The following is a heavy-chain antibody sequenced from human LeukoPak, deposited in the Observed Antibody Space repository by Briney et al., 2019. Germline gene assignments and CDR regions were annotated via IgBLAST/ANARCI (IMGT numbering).Heavy chain of an antibody. CDR1: GFTFSAHY. J-gene: IGHJ4*02. D-gene: IGHD3-9*01. CDR3: AGGLFDMSTPFDY. Sequence: GGSLRLSCAASGFTFSAHYMNWVRQAPGKGLDWVSVIYGGGSTYYADSVKDRFTISRDNSKNTLYLQMNSLRVEDTAVYYCAGGLFDMSTPFDYWGQGTLVTVSS. CDR2: IYGGGST. V-gene: IGHV3-66*01.